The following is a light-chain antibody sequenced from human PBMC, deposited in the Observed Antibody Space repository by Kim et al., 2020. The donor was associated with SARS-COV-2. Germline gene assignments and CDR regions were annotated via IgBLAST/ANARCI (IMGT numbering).Light chain of an antibody. CDR1: QSLLHSNGYNY. J-gene: IGKJ1*01. V-gene: IGKV2-28*01. CDR2: LGS. CDR3: MQALQTPPT. Sequence: PASTSCRSSQSLLHSNGYNYLDWYLQKPGQSPQLLIYLGSNRASGVPDRFSGSGSGTDFTLKISRVEADDIGVFYCMQALQTPPTFGQGTKVDIK.